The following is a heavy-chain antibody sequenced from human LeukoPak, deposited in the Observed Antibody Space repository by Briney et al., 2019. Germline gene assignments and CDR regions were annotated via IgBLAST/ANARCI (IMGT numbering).Heavy chain of an antibody. J-gene: IGHJ4*02. Sequence: GESLKISCKGSGYSFTSYWIGWVRQMPGKGLEWMGIIYPGDSDTRYSPSFQGQVTISADKSISTAYLQWSSLKASDTAMYSCAILMAPDVGYFDYWGQGTLVTVSS. CDR2: IYPGDSDT. V-gene: IGHV5-51*01. CDR3: AILMAPDVGYFDY. D-gene: IGHD5-24*01. CDR1: GYSFTSYW.